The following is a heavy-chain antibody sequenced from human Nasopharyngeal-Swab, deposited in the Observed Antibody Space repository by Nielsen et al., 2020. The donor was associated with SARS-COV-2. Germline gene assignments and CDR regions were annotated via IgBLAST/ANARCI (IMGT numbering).Heavy chain of an antibody. CDR1: GFTFSDYY. J-gene: IGHJ4*02. V-gene: IGHV3-11*04. CDR2: ISGSGGTI. D-gene: IGHD7-27*01. Sequence: GESLKIHCAASGFTFSDYYLRWIRQSPGQGLEYFSDISGSGGTIYYGDSMRGRFTIPRDNAKNSLYLQMNSLGAEDTAVYYCARDRANWDFDYWGQGTLVTFSS. CDR3: ARDRANWDFDY.